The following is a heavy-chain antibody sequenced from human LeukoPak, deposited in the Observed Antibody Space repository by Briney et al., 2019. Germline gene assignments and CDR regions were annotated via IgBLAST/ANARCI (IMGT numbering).Heavy chain of an antibody. V-gene: IGHV3-21*01. Sequence: PGGSLRLSCAASGFTFSSYSMNWVRQAPGKGLEWASSISSSSSYIYYADSVKGRFTISRDNAKNSLYLKMNSLRAEDTAVYYCARVAEGVIGHFDYWGQGTLVTVSS. CDR2: ISSSSSYI. J-gene: IGHJ4*02. CDR3: ARVAEGVIGHFDY. D-gene: IGHD2-21*01. CDR1: GFTFSSYS.